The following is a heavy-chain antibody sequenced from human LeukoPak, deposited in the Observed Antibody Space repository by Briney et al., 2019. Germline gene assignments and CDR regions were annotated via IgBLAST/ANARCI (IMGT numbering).Heavy chain of an antibody. Sequence: GGSLRLSCAASGFTFSSYGMHWVRQAPGKGLEWVAFIRYDGSNKYYADSVKGRFTISRDNSKNTLYLQMNSLRAEDTAVYYCAKDFAVTVRGVIGSAPDYWGQGTLVTVSS. CDR2: IRYDGSNK. V-gene: IGHV3-30*02. CDR3: AKDFAVTVRGVIGSAPDY. D-gene: IGHD3-10*01. CDR1: GFTFSSYG. J-gene: IGHJ4*02.